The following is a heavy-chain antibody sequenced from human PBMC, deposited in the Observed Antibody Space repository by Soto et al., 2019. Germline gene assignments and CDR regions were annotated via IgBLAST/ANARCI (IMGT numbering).Heavy chain of an antibody. V-gene: IGHV1-46*01. D-gene: IGHD1-26*01. Sequence: GASVKVSCKASGYTFTSYYMHWVRQAPGQGLEWMGIINPSDSTSYAQKFQGRVTMTRDTSTSTVYMELSSLRSEDTAVYYCARGWWEREGYLMDVWGQGTTVTVSS. J-gene: IGHJ6*02. CDR3: ARGWWEREGYLMDV. CDR1: GYTFTSYY. CDR2: INPSDST.